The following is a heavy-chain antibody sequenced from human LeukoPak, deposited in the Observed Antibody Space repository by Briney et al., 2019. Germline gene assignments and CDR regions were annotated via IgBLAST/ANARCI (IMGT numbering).Heavy chain of an antibody. J-gene: IGHJ6*03. CDR2: INPNSGGT. V-gene: IGHV1-2*02. CDR1: GYTFTGYY. Sequence: GASVKVSCKASGYTFTGYYMHWVRQAPGQGLEWMGWINPNSGGTNYAQKFQGRVTMTRDTSISTAYMELSRLRAEDTAVYYCARDQPHGFYYYYYMDVWGKGTTVTVSS. CDR3: ARDQPHGFYYYYYMDV.